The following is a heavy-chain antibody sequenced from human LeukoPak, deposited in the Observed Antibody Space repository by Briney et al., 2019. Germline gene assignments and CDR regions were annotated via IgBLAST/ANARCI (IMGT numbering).Heavy chain of an antibody. V-gene: IGHV3-30-3*01. CDR1: GFTFSYYT. CDR2: ISYDGSNK. J-gene: IGHJ4*02. D-gene: IGHD3-22*01. CDR3: ARVLNYYDSSGYYFSY. Sequence: GGSLRLSCAASGFTFSYYTMHWVRQAPGKGLEWVGVISYDGSNKYYADSVKGRFTISRDNSKNTLYLQMNSLRAEDTAVYYCARVLNYYDSSGYYFSYWGQGTLVTVSS.